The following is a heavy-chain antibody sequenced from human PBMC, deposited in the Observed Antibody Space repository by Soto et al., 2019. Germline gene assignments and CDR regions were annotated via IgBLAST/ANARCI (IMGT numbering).Heavy chain of an antibody. Sequence: QVQLQESGPGLVKPSQTLSLTCTVSGGSISSGGYYWSWIRQHPGKGLEWIGYIYYSGSTYYNPSLKRRVTISVDTSKNQFSLKLSSVTAADTAVYYCARHIFTIHRWRTLDYWGQGTLVTVSS. J-gene: IGHJ4*02. CDR3: ARHIFTIHRWRTLDY. CDR2: IYYSGST. D-gene: IGHD3-10*01. V-gene: IGHV4-31*03. CDR1: GGSISSGGYY.